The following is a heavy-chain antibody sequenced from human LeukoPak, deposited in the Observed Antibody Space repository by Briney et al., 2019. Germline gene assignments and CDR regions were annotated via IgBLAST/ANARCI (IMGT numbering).Heavy chain of an antibody. CDR2: INHSGST. CDR3: ARGPLYYDYVWGSYRKRYDAFDI. V-gene: IGHV4-34*01. D-gene: IGHD3-16*02. CDR1: GGSFSGYY. J-gene: IGHJ3*02. Sequence: PSETLSLTCAVYGGSFSGYYWSWIRQPPGKGLEWIGEINHSGSTNYNPSLKSRVTISVDTSKNQFSLKLSSVTGADTAVYYCARGPLYYDYVWGSYRKRYDAFDIWGQGTMVTVSS.